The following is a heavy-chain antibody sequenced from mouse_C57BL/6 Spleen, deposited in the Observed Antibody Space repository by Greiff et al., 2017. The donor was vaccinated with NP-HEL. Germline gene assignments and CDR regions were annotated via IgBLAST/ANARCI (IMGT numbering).Heavy chain of an antibody. D-gene: IGHD3-2*02. CDR2: IYPRDGST. CDR3: ARQIGSSGPSFAY. J-gene: IGHJ3*01. V-gene: IGHV1-78*01. Sequence: VQLVESGAELVKPGASVKISCKASGYTFTDHTIHWMKQRTVQGLDWIGYIYPRDGSTKYNQKFKGKATLTADKSSSTAYMQLNSLTSEDSAVYYCARQIGSSGPSFAYWGQGTLVTVSA. CDR1: GYTFTDHT.